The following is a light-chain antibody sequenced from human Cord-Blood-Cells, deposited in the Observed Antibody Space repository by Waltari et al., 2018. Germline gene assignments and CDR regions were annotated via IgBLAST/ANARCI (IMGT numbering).Light chain of an antibody. Sequence: EIVLTQSPATLSLSPGERPTLSCRASQRVSSYLAWYQQQPGQAPRHLIYDASNRATGIPARFSGSGCGTDFTLTISSLEPEDFAVYYCQRRSNWPPMYSFGQGTKLEI. CDR1: QRVSSY. V-gene: IGKV3-11*01. CDR2: DAS. J-gene: IGKJ2*03. CDR3: QRRSNWPPMYS.